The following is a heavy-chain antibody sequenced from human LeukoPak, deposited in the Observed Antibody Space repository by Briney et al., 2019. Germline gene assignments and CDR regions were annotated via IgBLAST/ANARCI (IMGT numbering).Heavy chain of an antibody. Sequence: PGGSLRLSCAASGFTFSSYAMSWVRQAPGKGLEWVANIKQDGSEKYYVDSVKGRFTISRDNAKNSLYLQMNSLRAEDTAVYYCARSSPSYYDILTGHNDYWGQGTLVTVSS. V-gene: IGHV3-7*01. CDR3: ARSSPSYYDILTGHNDY. J-gene: IGHJ4*02. D-gene: IGHD3-9*01. CDR2: IKQDGSEK. CDR1: GFTFSSYA.